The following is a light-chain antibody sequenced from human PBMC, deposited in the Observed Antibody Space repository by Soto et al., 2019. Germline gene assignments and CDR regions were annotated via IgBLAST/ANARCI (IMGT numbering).Light chain of an antibody. J-gene: IGKJ4*01. CDR1: QDISRW. CDR2: SAS. Sequence: DIQMTQSPSSVSASVGDRVTITCRASQDISRWLAWYQQKPGRAPNLLIYSASSLLSGVPSRFSGSGSGTDFTLTISNLQPEDFATYYCQQASSFAITLGGGTKVDIK. V-gene: IGKV1-12*01. CDR3: QQASSFAIT.